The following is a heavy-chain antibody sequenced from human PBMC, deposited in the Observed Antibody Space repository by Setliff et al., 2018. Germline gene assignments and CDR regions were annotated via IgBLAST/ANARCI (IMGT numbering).Heavy chain of an antibody. CDR3: ARGTGVHSGTWCLES. CDR1: GVSFSSTTFY. J-gene: IGHJ4*02. D-gene: IGHD2-8*01. V-gene: IGHV4-39*07. CDR2: VFCFGSA. Sequence: PSETLSLTCNVSGVSFSSTTFYWAWVRQSPGKGLEWIGSVFCFGSAYYNPSLQRRGAISLDTSRNQFSLELSSVTAADTAVYYWARGTGVHSGTWCLESWGQGTQVTVSS.